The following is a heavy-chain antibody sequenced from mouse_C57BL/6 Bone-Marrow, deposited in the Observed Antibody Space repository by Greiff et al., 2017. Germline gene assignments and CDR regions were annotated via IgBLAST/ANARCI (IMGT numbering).Heavy chain of an antibody. CDR2: INYDGSST. V-gene: IGHV5-16*01. CDR1: GFTFSDYY. J-gene: IGHJ1*03. CDR3: ARDTGRSYGYFDV. Sequence: EVMLVESEGGLVQPGSSMKLSCTASGFTFSDYYMAWVRQVPEKGLEWVANINYDGSSTYYLDSLKSRFIISRDNAKNILYLQMSSLKSEDTATYYCARDTGRSYGYFDVWGTGTTVTVSS. D-gene: IGHD1-1*01.